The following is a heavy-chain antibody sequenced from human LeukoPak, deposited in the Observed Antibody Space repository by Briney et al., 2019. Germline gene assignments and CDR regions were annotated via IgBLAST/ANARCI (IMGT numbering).Heavy chain of an antibody. J-gene: IGHJ4*02. CDR3: ATTGDSAYYYDSSGYYPFDY. CDR1: GGSTSGSSYY. D-gene: IGHD3-22*01. Sequence: SETLSLTCTVSGGSTSGSSYYWGCIRQPPGKGLEWIGSIYYSGSTYYNPSLKSRVTISVDTSKNQFSLKLSSVTAADTAVYYCATTGDSAYYYDSSGYYPFDYWGQGTLVTVSS. CDR2: IYYSGST. V-gene: IGHV4-39*01.